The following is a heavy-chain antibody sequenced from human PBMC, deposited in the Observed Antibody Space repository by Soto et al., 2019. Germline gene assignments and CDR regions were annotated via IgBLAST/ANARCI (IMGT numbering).Heavy chain of an antibody. D-gene: IGHD2-2*01. CDR3: ATIGTYCSSTSCYSAY. CDR2: ISYDGSNK. V-gene: IGHV3-30*03. J-gene: IGHJ4*02. Sequence: GGSLRLSCAASGFTFSSYGMHWVRQAPGKGLEWVAVISYDGSNKYYADSVKGRFTISRDNSKNTLYLQMNSLRAEDTAVYYCATIGTYCSSTSCYSAYWGQGTLVTVSS. CDR1: GFTFSSYG.